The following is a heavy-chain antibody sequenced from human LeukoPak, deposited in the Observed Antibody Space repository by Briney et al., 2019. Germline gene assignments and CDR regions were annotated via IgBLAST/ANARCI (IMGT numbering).Heavy chain of an antibody. Sequence: PGGSLRLSCAASGFTFSSYWMHWVLQAPAKGLEWVSSISSSSSYIYYADSVKGRFTISRDNAKNSLYLQMNSLRAEDTAVYYCARIAAADDYWGQGTLVTDSS. CDR1: GFTFSSYW. J-gene: IGHJ4*02. CDR2: ISSSSSYI. D-gene: IGHD6-13*01. CDR3: ARIAAADDY. V-gene: IGHV3-21*01.